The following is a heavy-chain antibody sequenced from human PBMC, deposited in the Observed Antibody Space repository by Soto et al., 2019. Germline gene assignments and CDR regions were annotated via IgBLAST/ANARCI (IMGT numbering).Heavy chain of an antibody. D-gene: IGHD5-18*01. Sequence: SETLSLTCAVYGGSFSGYYWSWIRQPPGKGLEWIGEINHSGSTNYNPSLKSRVTISVDTSKNQFSLKLSSVTAADTAVYYCARVPTGDSYGYAFDIWGQGTMVTVSS. J-gene: IGHJ3*02. CDR3: ARVPTGDSYGYAFDI. V-gene: IGHV4-34*01. CDR2: INHSGST. CDR1: GGSFSGYY.